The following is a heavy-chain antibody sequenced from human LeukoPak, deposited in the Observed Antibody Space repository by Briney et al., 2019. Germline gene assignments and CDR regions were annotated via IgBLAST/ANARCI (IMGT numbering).Heavy chain of an antibody. Sequence: GASVKVSCKASGGTFSSYTISWVRQAPGQGLEWMGRIIPILGIANYAQKFQGRVTITADKSTSTAYMELSSLRSEDTAVYYCARDMGHNNWFDPWGQGTLVTVSS. J-gene: IGHJ5*02. CDR2: IIPILGIA. V-gene: IGHV1-69*04. CDR3: ARDMGHNNWFDP. D-gene: IGHD2-21*01. CDR1: GGTFSSYT.